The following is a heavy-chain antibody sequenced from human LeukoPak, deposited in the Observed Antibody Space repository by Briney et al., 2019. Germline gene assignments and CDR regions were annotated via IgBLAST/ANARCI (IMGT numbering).Heavy chain of an antibody. D-gene: IGHD3-22*01. J-gene: IGHJ4*02. CDR2: INPNSGGT. CDR3: ARSMRYYDSSSPLYNY. CDR1: GYTFTGYY. V-gene: IGHV1-2*02. Sequence: ASVKLSCKASGYTFTGYYMHWVRQAPGQGLEWMGWINPNSGGTNYAQKFQGRVTMTRDTSISTAYMEMSRLRSDDTAVYYCARSMRYYDSSSPLYNYWGQGTLVTVSS.